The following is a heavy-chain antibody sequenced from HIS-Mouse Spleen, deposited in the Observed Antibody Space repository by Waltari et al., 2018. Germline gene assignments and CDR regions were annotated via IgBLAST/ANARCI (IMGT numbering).Heavy chain of an antibody. D-gene: IGHD6-13*01. CDR3: AREIPYSSSWYDWYFDL. J-gene: IGHJ2*01. CDR2: IYYSGSN. V-gene: IGHV4-39*07. Sequence: QLQLQESGPGLVKPSETLSLTCTVSGGSISSSSYYWGWIRPPPGKGLEWLGSIYYSGSNYYNPSLKSRVTISVDTSKNQFSLKLSSVTAADTAVYYCAREIPYSSSWYDWYFDLWGRGTLVTVSS. CDR1: GGSISSSSYY.